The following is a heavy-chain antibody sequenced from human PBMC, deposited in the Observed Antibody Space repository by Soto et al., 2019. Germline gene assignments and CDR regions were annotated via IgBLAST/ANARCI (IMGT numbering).Heavy chain of an antibody. Sequence: SETLSLTCTVSSTTSHYWSWIRQPPGKGLEWIGYIYHSGSTYYNPSLKSRVTISVDRSKNQFSLKLSSVTAADTAVYYCARVPSPWGQGTLVTVSS. J-gene: IGHJ5*02. CDR1: STTSHY. CDR2: IYHSGST. V-gene: IGHV4-30-2*01. CDR3: ARVPSP.